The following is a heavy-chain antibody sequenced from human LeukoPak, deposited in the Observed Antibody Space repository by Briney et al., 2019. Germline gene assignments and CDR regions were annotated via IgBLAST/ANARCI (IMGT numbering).Heavy chain of an antibody. Sequence: GASVKVSCKASGYTFTSYDINWVRQATGQGLEWMGWMNPNSGNTGYAQKFQGRVTMTRNTSISTAYMELSSLRSEDTAVYYCARKRMFRGVITYYFDYWGQGTLVTVSS. CDR3: ARKRMFRGVITYYFDY. J-gene: IGHJ4*02. CDR1: GYTFTSYD. D-gene: IGHD3-10*01. V-gene: IGHV1-8*01. CDR2: MNPNSGNT.